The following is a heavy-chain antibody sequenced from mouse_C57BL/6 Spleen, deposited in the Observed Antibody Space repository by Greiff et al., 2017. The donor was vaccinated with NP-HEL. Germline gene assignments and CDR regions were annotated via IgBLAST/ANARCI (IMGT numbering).Heavy chain of an antibody. CDR2: IDPSDSET. J-gene: IGHJ2*01. D-gene: IGHD1-1*01. CDR1: GYTFTSYW. Sequence: QVQLQQPGAELVRPGSSVKLSCKASGYTFTSYWMHWVKQRPIQGLEWIGNIDPSDSETHYNQKFKDKATLTVDKSSSTAYMQLSSLTSEDSAVYYCARRGSITTLDYWGQGTTLTVSS. CDR3: ARRGSITTLDY. V-gene: IGHV1-52*01.